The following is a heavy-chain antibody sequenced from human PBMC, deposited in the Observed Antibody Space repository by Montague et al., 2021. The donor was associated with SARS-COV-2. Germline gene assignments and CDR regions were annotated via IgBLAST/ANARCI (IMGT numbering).Heavy chain of an antibody. D-gene: IGHD3-10*01. J-gene: IGHJ5*02. CDR2: INYSGGT. CDR1: GDSISSHY. V-gene: IGHV4-59*11. Sequence: SETLSLTCTVSGDSISSHYWSWIRQPPGKGLEWIGYINYSGGTNXNPSLKSRVTVSVDTSKNQFSLKVTSVTAADTAVYYCARATSVRGAVGWFDPWGQGTLVTVSS. CDR3: ARATSVRGAVGWFDP.